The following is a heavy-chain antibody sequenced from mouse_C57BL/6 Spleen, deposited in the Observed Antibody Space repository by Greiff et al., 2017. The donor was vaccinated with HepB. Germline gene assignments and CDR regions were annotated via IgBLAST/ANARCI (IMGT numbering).Heavy chain of an antibody. CDR1: GYAFSSYW. Sequence: QVQLQQSGAELVKPGASVKISCKASGYAFSSYWMNWVKQRPGKGLEWIGQIYPGDGDTNYNGKFKGKATLTADKSSSTAYMQLSSLTSEDSAVYFCARPSMVTQYYFDYWGQGTTLTVSS. J-gene: IGHJ2*01. CDR3: ARPSMVTQYYFDY. V-gene: IGHV1-80*01. CDR2: IYPGDGDT. D-gene: IGHD2-2*01.